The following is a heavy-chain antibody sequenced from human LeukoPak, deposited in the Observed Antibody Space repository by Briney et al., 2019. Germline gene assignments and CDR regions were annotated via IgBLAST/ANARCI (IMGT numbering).Heavy chain of an antibody. V-gene: IGHV4-34*01. Sequence: SETLSLTCAVYGGSFSGYYWSWIRQPPGKGLEWIGEINHSGSTNYNPSLKSRVTISVDTSKNQFSLKLSSVTAADTAVYYCARLRAGTGDYWGQGTLVTVSS. CDR1: GGSFSGYY. CDR2: INHSGST. J-gene: IGHJ4*02. D-gene: IGHD6-19*01. CDR3: ARLRAGTGDY.